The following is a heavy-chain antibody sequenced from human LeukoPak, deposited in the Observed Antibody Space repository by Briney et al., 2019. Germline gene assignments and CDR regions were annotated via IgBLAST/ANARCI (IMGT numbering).Heavy chain of an antibody. Sequence: SETLSLTCTVSGGSISSSSYYWGWIRQPPGKELEWIGSIYYSGSTYYNPSLKSRVTISVDTSKNQFSLKLSSVTAADTAVYYCARVLFARSWYSQVFEAPYYYYGMDVWGQGTTVTVSS. CDR1: GGSISSSSYY. D-gene: IGHD6-13*01. V-gene: IGHV4-39*01. J-gene: IGHJ6*02. CDR2: IYYSGST. CDR3: ARVLFARSWYSQVFEAPYYYYGMDV.